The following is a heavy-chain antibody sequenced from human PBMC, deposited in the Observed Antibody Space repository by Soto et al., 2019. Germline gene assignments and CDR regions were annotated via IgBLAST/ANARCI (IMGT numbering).Heavy chain of an antibody. CDR2: ISSSSSYI. Sequence: LRLSCAASGFTFSSYSMNWVRQAPGKGLEWVSSISSSSSYIYYADSVKGRFTISRDNAKNSLYLQMNSPRAEDTAVYYCARWTYYYDSSGYYYGNLIDYWGQGTLVTVSS. CDR1: GFTFSSYS. CDR3: ARWTYYYDSSGYYYGNLIDY. J-gene: IGHJ4*02. V-gene: IGHV3-21*01. D-gene: IGHD3-22*01.